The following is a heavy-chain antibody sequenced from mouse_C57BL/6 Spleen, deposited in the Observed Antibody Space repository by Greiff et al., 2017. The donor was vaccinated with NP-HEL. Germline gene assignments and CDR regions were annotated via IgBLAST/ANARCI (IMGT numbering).Heavy chain of an antibody. J-gene: IGHJ1*03. V-gene: IGHV1-80*01. D-gene: IGHD1-1*01. Sequence: VQLQQSGAELVKPGASVKISCKASGYAFSSYWMNWVKQRPGKGLEWIGQIYPGDGDTNYNGQFKGKAPLTADKSSSTAYLQLISLAYEDAAVYFCARNPTPLTTVVADWYFDVWGTGTTVTVSS. CDR1: GYAFSSYW. CDR3: ARNPTPLTTVVADWYFDV. CDR2: IYPGDGDT.